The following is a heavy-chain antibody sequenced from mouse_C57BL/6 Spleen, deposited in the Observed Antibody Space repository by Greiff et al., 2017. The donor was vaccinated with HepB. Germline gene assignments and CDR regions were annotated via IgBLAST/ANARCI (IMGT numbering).Heavy chain of an antibody. CDR3: ARWDGIHWYFDV. Sequence: EVQLQQSGPELVKPGASVKIPCKASGYTFTDYNMDWVKQSHGKSLEWIGDINPNNGGTIYNQKFKGKATLTVDKSSSTAYMELRSLTAEDTAVYYCARWDGIHWYFDVWGTGTTVTVSS. CDR2: INPNNGGT. J-gene: IGHJ1*03. CDR1: GYTFTDYN. V-gene: IGHV1-18*01. D-gene: IGHD2-1*01.